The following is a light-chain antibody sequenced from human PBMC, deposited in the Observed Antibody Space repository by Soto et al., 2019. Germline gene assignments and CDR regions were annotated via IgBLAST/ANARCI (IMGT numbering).Light chain of an antibody. V-gene: IGKV1-13*02. CDR1: QDIRGA. CDR3: QQFNSYPTT. Sequence: AIQLTQSPSSLSASVGDRVTITCRASQDIRGALAWYQQTPGKAPKILIYDVSTLQSGVPSRFSGSSSETDFSLTISSLQPEDFATYFCQQFNSYPTTFGQGTRLDIK. J-gene: IGKJ5*01. CDR2: DVS.